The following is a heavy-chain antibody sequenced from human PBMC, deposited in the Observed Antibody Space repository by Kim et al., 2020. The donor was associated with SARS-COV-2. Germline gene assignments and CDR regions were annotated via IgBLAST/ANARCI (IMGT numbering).Heavy chain of an antibody. CDR3: ARGGEPTVYYYYGMDV. V-gene: IGHV3-53*01. CDR1: GFTVSSNY. J-gene: IGHJ6*02. Sequence: GGSLRLSCAASGFTVSSNYMSWVRQAPGKGLEWVSVIYSGGSTYYADSVKGRFTISRGNSKNTLYLQMNSLRAEDTAVYYCARGGEPTVYYYYGMDVWGQGTTVTVSS. D-gene: IGHD3-16*01. CDR2: IYSGGST.